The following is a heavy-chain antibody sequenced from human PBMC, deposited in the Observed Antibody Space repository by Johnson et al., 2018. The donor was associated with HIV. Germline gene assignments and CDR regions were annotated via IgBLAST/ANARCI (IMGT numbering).Heavy chain of an antibody. CDR2: VGSAADT. V-gene: IGHV3-13*04. CDR3: ARVGYHDAFDI. J-gene: IGHJ3*02. CDR1: GFTFSSYA. Sequence: VQLLESGGGLVQPGRSLRLSCAASGFTFSSYAMHWVRQAPAKGLQWVSAVGSAADTYYPDSVKGRFTISRENAKNSLYLQMNSLRAGDTAVYYCARVGYHDAFDIWGQGTMVTVSS. D-gene: IGHD3-16*02.